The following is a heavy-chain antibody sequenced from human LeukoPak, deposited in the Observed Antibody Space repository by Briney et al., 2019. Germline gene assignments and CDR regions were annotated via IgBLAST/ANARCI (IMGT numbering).Heavy chain of an antibody. Sequence: SETLSLTCAVYGGSFSGYYWSWIRQPPGKGLEWIGEINQSEITSFNPSLKSRVTISVDTSKNQFSLRLSSVTAADTAVYYCARRGRRFGGNYYYYMDVWGKGTTVTISS. D-gene: IGHD3-10*01. CDR1: GGSFSGYY. J-gene: IGHJ6*03. CDR2: INQSEIT. CDR3: ARRGRRFGGNYYYYMDV. V-gene: IGHV4-34*01.